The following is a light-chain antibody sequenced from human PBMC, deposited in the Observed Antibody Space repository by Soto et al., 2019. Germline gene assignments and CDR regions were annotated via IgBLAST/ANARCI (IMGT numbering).Light chain of an antibody. V-gene: IGKV3-11*01. CDR2: DAS. J-gene: IGKJ4*01. Sequence: EIALTQSPATPSLSPGERATLSCRASQSIGSYLAWYQQVPGQAPRLLIYDASNRATGIPVRFSGTGSGTDFTLTISSLEPEDFAVYYCQQRSDWPTPTFGGGTKVEIK. CDR1: QSIGSY. CDR3: QQRSDWPTPT.